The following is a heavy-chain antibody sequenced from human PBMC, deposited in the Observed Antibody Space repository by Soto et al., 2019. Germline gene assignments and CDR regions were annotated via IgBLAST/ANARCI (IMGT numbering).Heavy chain of an antibody. CDR1: GGSISSGGYY. CDR2: IYYSGST. V-gene: IGHV4-31*03. J-gene: IGHJ4*02. Sequence: SETVSLTCTVSGGSISSGGYYWSWIRQHPGKGLEWIGYIYYSGSTYYNPSLKSRVTISVDTSKNQFSLKLSSVTAADTAVYYCARKSMVREVMLDYWGQGTLVTVSS. CDR3: ARKSMVREVMLDY. D-gene: IGHD3-10*01.